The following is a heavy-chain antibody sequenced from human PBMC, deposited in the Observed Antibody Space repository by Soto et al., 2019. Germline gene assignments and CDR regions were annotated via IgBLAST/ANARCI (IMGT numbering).Heavy chain of an antibody. Sequence: LRRSCAASGFTFSSYAMSWVRQAPGKGLEWVSTISGSGGGTYYADSMKGRFTISRDNSKNTLYLQMYSLRVEDTAVYYCARESDRWGQGTLVTVSS. CDR3: ARESDR. CDR1: GFTFSSYA. J-gene: IGHJ5*02. V-gene: IGHV3-23*01. CDR2: ISGSGGGT.